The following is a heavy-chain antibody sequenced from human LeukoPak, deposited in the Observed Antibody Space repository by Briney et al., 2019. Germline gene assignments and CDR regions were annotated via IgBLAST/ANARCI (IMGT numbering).Heavy chain of an antibody. J-gene: IGHJ3*02. Sequence: GGSLRLSCAASGFTFSSYAMSCVRQAPGKGLEWVSAISGNGGSTYYTDSVKGRFTISRDNSKNTLYLQMNSLRAEDTAVYYCAEGVVPAATDAFDIWGQGTMVTVSS. V-gene: IGHV3-23*01. CDR1: GFTFSSYA. CDR3: AEGVVPAATDAFDI. CDR2: ISGNGGST. D-gene: IGHD2-2*01.